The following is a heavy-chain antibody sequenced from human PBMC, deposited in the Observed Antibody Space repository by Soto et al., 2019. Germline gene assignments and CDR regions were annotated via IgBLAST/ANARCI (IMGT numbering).Heavy chain of an antibody. CDR3: ARPSPMVRGVIMTKSYYYGMDV. D-gene: IGHD3-10*01. CDR1: GYTFTSYY. V-gene: IGHV1-46*01. Sequence: ASVKVSCKASGYTFTSYYMHWVRQAPGQGLEWMGIINPSGGSTSYAQKFQGRVTMTRDTSTSTVYMELSSLRSEDTAVYYCARPSPMVRGVIMTKSYYYGMDVWGQGTTVTVS. CDR2: INPSGGST. J-gene: IGHJ6*02.